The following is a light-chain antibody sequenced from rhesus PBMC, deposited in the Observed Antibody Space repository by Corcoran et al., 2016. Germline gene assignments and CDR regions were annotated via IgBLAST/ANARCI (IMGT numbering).Light chain of an antibody. CDR1: QSLLDSEDGNTY. Sequence: DIVMTQTPLSLPVTPGEPASISCRSSQSLLDSEDGNTYLEWYLQKPGQSPLPLIYEVSNRASGVPDRFSGSGSDTDFTLKISRVKAEDVGGYYCMQGIEYPFTFGPGTKLDIK. V-gene: IGKV2S20*01. J-gene: IGKJ3*01. CDR2: EVS. CDR3: MQGIEYPFT.